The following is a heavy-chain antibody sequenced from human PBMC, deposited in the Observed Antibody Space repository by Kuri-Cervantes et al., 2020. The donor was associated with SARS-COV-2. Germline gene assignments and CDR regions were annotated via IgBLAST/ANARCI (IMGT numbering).Heavy chain of an antibody. CDR2: ISGSGGST. V-gene: IGHV3-23*01. Sequence: GGSLRLSCAASGFTFSSYAMSWVRQAPGKGLEWVSAISGSGGSTYYADSVKGRFTISRDNSKNTLYLQMNSLGAEDTAVYYCAKVCLEWLPIGPFDYWGQGTLVTVSS. CDR1: GFTFSSYA. D-gene: IGHD3-3*01. CDR3: AKVCLEWLPIGPFDY. J-gene: IGHJ4*02.